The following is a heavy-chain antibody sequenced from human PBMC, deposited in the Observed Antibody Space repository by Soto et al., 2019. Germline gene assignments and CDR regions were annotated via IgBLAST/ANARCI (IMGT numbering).Heavy chain of an antibody. Sequence: EVQLVESGGDLVQPGGSLRLSCAASGFTFSTYWMHWVRQAPVKGLLWVARIKTDGTYATYADSVQGRFTISRDNAKNTLYMHMDSMGDADTDAYYCAAGGSGYYENWGKGTLVAVST. J-gene: IGHJ4*02. CDR2: IKTDGTYA. D-gene: IGHD3-22*01. CDR3: AAGGSGYYEN. V-gene: IGHV3-74*01. CDR1: GFTFSTYW.